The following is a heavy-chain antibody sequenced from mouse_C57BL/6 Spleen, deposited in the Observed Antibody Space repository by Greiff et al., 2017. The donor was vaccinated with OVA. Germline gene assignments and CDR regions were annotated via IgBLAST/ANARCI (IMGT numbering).Heavy chain of an antibody. CDR2: IYPGSGST. Sequence: QVQLQEPGAELVKPGASVKLSCKASGYNFNSYWITWVKQRPGQGLEWIGDIYPGSGSTNYNEKFKSKATVTVDTSSSTAYMQLSSLTSEDSAVYYCASYYIGSSYYAIDYWGQGTTVTVSS. CDR3: ASYYIGSSYYAIDY. CDR1: GYNFNSYW. V-gene: IGHV1-55*01. J-gene: IGHJ4*01. D-gene: IGHD1-1*01.